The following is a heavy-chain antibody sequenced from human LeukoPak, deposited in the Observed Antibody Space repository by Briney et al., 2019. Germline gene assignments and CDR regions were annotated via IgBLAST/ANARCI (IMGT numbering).Heavy chain of an antibody. J-gene: IGHJ4*02. V-gene: IGHV3-49*03. CDR3: SRGSGWLSVY. D-gene: IGHD6-19*01. CDR2: ISGGTT. CDR1: GFTFGDYL. Sequence: PGRSLRLSCTASGFTFGDYLMSWFRQAPGKGLEGIGFISGGTTEYAASVKGRFTISRDDSTSIAYLQMNSLTAEDTAVYYCSRGSGWLSVYWGQGTVVTVSA.